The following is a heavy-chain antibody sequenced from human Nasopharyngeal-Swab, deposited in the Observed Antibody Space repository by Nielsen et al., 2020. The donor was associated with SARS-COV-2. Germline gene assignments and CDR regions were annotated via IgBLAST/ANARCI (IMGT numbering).Heavy chain of an antibody. V-gene: IGHV4-59*01. CDR2: IYYSGST. Sequence: SETLSLTCTVSGGSISSYYWSWIRQPPGKGLEWIGYIYYSGSTNYNPSLKSRVTISVDTSKNQFSLKLSSVTAADTAVYYCARSGSYYYGMDVWGQGTMVTVSS. J-gene: IGHJ6*02. CDR3: ARSGSYYYGMDV. CDR1: GGSISSYY.